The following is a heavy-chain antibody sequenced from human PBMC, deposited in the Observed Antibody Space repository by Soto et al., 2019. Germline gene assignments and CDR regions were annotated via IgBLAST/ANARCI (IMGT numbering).Heavy chain of an antibody. CDR3: AKDRKMDYDFWSGYYAFDI. V-gene: IGHV3-23*01. J-gene: IGHJ3*02. CDR2: ISGSGGST. D-gene: IGHD3-3*01. CDR1: GFTFSSYA. Sequence: GGSLRLSCAASGFTFSSYAMSWVRQAPGKGLEWVSAISGSGGSTYYADSVKGRFTISRDNSKNTLYLQMNSLRAEDTAVYYCAKDRKMDYDFWSGYYAFDIWGQGTMVTVSS.